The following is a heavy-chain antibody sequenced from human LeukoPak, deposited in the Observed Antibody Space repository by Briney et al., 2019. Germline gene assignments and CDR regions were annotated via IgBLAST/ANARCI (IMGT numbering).Heavy chain of an antibody. CDR1: GFTFSSYW. V-gene: IGHV3-74*01. Sequence: GGSLRLSCAASGFTFSSYWMHWVRQAPGKGLVWVSRINSDGSSTRYADSVKGRFTISRDNAKNTLYLQMSSLSAEDTAVYYCARERDGYTHYYYYYMDVWGKGTTVTISS. CDR3: ARERDGYTHYYYYYMDV. D-gene: IGHD5-24*01. J-gene: IGHJ6*03. CDR2: INSDGSST.